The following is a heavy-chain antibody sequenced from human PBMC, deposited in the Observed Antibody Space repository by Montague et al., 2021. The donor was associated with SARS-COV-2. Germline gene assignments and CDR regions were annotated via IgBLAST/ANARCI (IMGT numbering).Heavy chain of an antibody. V-gene: IGHV4-34*01. CDR1: GGSFSGYY. Sequence: SETLSLICAVYGGSFSGYYWSWIRQPPGRGLEWIGETNDGGRTNYNPSXXCRVTISVDTSKNQFSLRLSSVTAAETAVYYCARGYCSGSGCYYYYGMDVWGQGTTVTVSS. D-gene: IGHD2-15*01. J-gene: IGHJ6*02. CDR2: TNDGGRT. CDR3: ARGYCSGSGCYYYYGMDV.